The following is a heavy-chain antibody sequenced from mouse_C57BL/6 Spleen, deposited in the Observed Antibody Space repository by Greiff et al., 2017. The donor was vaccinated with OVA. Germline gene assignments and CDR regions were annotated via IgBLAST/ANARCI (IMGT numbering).Heavy chain of an antibody. CDR3: ARSQWLPTSLYAMDY. V-gene: IGHV1-53*01. J-gene: IGHJ4*01. CDR2: INPSNGGP. D-gene: IGHD2-2*01. CDR1: GYTFTSYW. Sequence: QVQLQQPGTELVKPGASVKLSCKASGYTFTSYWMHWVKQRPGQGLAWIGNINPSNGGPNYNEKFKGKATLTVDKSSSTAYMQLSSLTSEDSAVYYCARSQWLPTSLYAMDYWGQGTSVTVSS.